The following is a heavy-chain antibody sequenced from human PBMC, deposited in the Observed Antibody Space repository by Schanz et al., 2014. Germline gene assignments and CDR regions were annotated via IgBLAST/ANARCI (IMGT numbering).Heavy chain of an antibody. V-gene: IGHV3-66*01. D-gene: IGHD2-15*01. J-gene: IGHJ4*02. CDR1: GFNVSNNY. CDR2: MYSGGYT. Sequence: EVQLVESGGGLVQPGGSLRLSCAASGFNVSNNYMSWVRQAPGKGLEWVSIMYSGGYTYYADSVKGRFTISRDNSKNTLYLQMNSLRVEDTAVYYCASDRYCSGSTCYTGTDYWGQGTLVTVSS. CDR3: ASDRYCSGSTCYTGTDY.